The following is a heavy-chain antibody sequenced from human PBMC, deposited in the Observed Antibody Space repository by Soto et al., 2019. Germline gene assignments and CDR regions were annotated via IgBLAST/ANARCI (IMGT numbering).Heavy chain of an antibody. CDR2: ISGSGGST. CDR1: GFTFSSYA. D-gene: IGHD3-22*01. CDR3: AKDLYYDSSGYTDPRKSFDY. V-gene: IGHV3-23*01. J-gene: IGHJ4*02. Sequence: GGSLRLSCAASGFTFSSYAVSWVRQAPGKGLEWVSAISGSGGSTYYADSVKGRFTISRDNSKNTLYLQMNSLRAEDTAVYYCAKDLYYDSSGYTDPRKSFDYWGQGTLVTVSS.